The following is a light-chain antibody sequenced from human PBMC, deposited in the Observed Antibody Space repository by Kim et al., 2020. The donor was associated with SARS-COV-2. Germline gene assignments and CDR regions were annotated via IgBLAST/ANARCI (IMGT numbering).Light chain of an antibody. CDR2: RNN. CDR3: VVWDASLSGWV. Sequence: GQRVTISCSGSSSNIGINHVFWYQQLPGTAPKLLIYRNNQRPSGVPDRFSGSTSHTSASLAISGLRSEDEADYYCVVWDASLSGWVFGGGTKVTVL. J-gene: IGLJ3*02. CDR1: SSNIGINH. V-gene: IGLV1-47*01.